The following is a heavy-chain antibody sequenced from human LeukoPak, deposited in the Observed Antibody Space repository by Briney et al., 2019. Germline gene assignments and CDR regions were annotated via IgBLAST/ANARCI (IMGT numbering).Heavy chain of an antibody. CDR3: AKARGIAARRGVDY. D-gene: IGHD6-6*01. V-gene: IGHV3-33*06. CDR2: IWYDGSNK. J-gene: IGHJ4*02. Sequence: GRSLRLSCAASGFTFSSYGMHWVRQAPGKGLEWVAVIWYDGSNKYYADSVKGRFTISRDNSKNTLCLQMNSLRAEDTAVYYCAKARGIAARRGVDYWGQGTLVTVSS. CDR1: GFTFSSYG.